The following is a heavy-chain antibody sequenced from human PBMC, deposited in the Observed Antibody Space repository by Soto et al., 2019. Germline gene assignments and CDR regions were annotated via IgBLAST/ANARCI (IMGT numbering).Heavy chain of an antibody. CDR3: ARDPGSAWLARIFDF. D-gene: IGHD6-19*01. Sequence: PGGSLRLSCEASGFTFSDHAMSWVRRAPGKGLEWVTAISDSVHGAVYADSVKGRFTISRDNSKNTLYLQMNSLRGEDTGVYYCARDPGSAWLARIFDFWGQVTVVTVSS. CDR2: ISDSVHGA. CDR1: GFTFSDHA. V-gene: IGHV3-23*01. J-gene: IGHJ4*02.